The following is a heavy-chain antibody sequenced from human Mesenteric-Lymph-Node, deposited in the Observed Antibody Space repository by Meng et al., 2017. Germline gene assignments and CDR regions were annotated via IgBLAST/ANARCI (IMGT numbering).Heavy chain of an antibody. CDR2: IYHGGST. V-gene: IGHV4-30-4*01. Sequence: QVQLQESGPGLVKPSQTLSLTCTVSGDSISSDYFWSWIRQPPGKGLEWIGYIYHGGSTDYNPSLKSRVTMSVDNSKNQFSLKLNSMTAADTAVYYCARDPTGGEDHQRVWGQGTLVTVSS. D-gene: IGHD1-14*01. CDR1: GDSISSDYF. CDR3: ARDPTGGEDHQRV. J-gene: IGHJ4*02.